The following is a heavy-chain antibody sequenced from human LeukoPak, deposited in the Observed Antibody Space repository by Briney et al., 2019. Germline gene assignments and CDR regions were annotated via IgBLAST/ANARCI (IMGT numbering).Heavy chain of an antibody. J-gene: IGHJ4*02. D-gene: IGHD3-10*01. V-gene: IGHV4-31*03. CDR3: ASGGSGSYPYYFDY. CDR2: IYYSGST. Sequence: SQTLSLTCTVSGGSISSGGYYWSWIRQHPGKGLEWIGYIYYSGSTYYNPSLKSRVTISVDTSKNQFSLKLSSVTAADTAVYYCASGGSGSYPYYFDYWGQGTLVTVSS. CDR1: GGSISSGGYY.